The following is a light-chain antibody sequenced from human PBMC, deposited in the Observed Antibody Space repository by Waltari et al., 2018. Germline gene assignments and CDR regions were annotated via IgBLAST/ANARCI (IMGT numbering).Light chain of an antibody. V-gene: IGKV3-20*01. Sequence: ENVLTQSPGTLSLSPGETATLFCRASQSVSSSYFAWYQQKPGQAPSLLIYETSSRATDVPDRFTGSGSGTDFTLTINRLEPEDFAVYYCQQYGGSPEITFGQGTRLGIK. CDR1: QSVSSSY. CDR3: QQYGGSPEIT. CDR2: ETS. J-gene: IGKJ5*01.